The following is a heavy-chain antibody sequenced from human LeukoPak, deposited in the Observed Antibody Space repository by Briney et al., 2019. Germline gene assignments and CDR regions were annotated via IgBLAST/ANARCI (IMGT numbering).Heavy chain of an antibody. CDR3: AKDTSRGYSSWYDAFDI. CDR1: GFTFDDYA. CDR2: ISWNSGSI. J-gene: IGHJ3*02. D-gene: IGHD6-19*01. V-gene: IGHV3-9*01. Sequence: GRSLRLSCAASGFTFDDYAMHWVRHAPGKGLEWVSGISWNSGSIGYADSVKGRFTISRDNAKNSLYLQMNSLRAEDTALYYCAKDTSRGYSSWYDAFDIWGQGTMVTVSS.